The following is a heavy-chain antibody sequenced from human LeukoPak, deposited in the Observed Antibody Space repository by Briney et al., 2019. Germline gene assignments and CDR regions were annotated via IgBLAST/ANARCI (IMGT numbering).Heavy chain of an antibody. CDR3: ARVQPGYSSRGNWSDP. D-gene: IGHD6-13*01. CDR2: IYYSGST. V-gene: IGHV4-59*01. Sequence: SETLSLTCTVSGGSISSYYWSWIRQPPGKGLEWIGYIYYSGSTNYNPSLKSRVTISVDTSKNQFSLKLSSVTAADTAVYYCARVQPGYSSRGNWSDPWGQGTLVTVPS. J-gene: IGHJ5*02. CDR1: GGSISSYY.